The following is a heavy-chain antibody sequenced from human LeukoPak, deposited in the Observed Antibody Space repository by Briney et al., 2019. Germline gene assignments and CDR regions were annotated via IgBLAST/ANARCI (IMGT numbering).Heavy chain of an antibody. D-gene: IGHD2-2*01. CDR1: GFTFSSYA. CDR3: ERSTNQQTRHFDY. V-gene: IGHV3-64*01. Sequence: GGSLRLSCAASGFTFSSYAMHCVRHAPGKGLEYVSAISSNGGSTYYANSVKGRFTISRDNSKNTLYLQMGSLRAEDMAVYYCERSTNQQTRHFDYWGQGTLVTVSS. J-gene: IGHJ4*02. CDR2: ISSNGGST.